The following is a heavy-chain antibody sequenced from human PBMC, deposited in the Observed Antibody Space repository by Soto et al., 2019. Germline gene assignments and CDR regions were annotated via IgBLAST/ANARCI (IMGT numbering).Heavy chain of an antibody. J-gene: IGHJ6*02. CDR2: INDYGDRI. D-gene: IGHD3-10*01. V-gene: IGHV3-74*01. CDR3: AREPVQGYGMDV. CDR1: GFTFRNYW. Sequence: PGGSLRLSCAASGFTFRNYWMHWVRQAPGKGLVWVSRINDYGDRINYADSVEGRFTISRDNSKNTLYLQMNSLRAEDTAVYYCAREPVQGYGMDVWGQGTTVTVSS.